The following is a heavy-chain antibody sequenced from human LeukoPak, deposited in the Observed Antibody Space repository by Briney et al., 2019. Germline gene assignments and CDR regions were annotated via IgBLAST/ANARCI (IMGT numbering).Heavy chain of an antibody. CDR2: ISGSGGST. CDR3: ARDHGELGAFDI. D-gene: IGHD1-26*01. J-gene: IGHJ3*02. V-gene: IGHV3-23*01. Sequence: GGSLRLSCAASGFTFSSYAMSWVRQAPGKGLEWVSAISGSGGSTYYADSVKGRFTISRDNSKNTLYLQMNSLRAEDTAVYYCARDHGELGAFDIWGQGTMVTVSS. CDR1: GFTFSSYA.